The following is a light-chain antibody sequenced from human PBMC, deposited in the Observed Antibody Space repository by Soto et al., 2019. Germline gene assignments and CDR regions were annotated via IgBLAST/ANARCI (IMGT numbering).Light chain of an antibody. CDR3: QQYHSFEVHT. V-gene: IGKV3-20*01. CDR1: QSVSSSY. CDR2: GAS. J-gene: IGKJ2*01. Sequence: IVLTQSPAILALSPGDRATLSCRASQSVSSSYLAWYQHKPGQAPRLLIHGASSRVTGIPDRFSGSGSGTDFTLTISSLQPDDFATYYCQQYHSFEVHTFGQGTKLEIK.